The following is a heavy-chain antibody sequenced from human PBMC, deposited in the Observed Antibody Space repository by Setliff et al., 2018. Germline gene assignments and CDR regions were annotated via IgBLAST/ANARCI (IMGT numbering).Heavy chain of an antibody. CDR1: GYTFTSYF. CDR3: ARGPYGSGRHGWFDP. V-gene: IGHV1-46*01. Sequence: GASVKVSCKASGYTFTSYFIHWVRQAPGRGLEWMGIINPSGGSTSYAQKFQGRVTMTRDTSTRTVYMELSSLRSEDTAMYYCARGPYGSGRHGWFDPWGQGTLVTVSS. CDR2: INPSGGST. J-gene: IGHJ5*02. D-gene: IGHD3-10*01.